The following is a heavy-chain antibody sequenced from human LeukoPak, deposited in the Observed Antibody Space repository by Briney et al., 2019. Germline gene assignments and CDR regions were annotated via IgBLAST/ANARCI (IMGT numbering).Heavy chain of an antibody. D-gene: IGHD6-13*01. J-gene: IGHJ5*02. Sequence: SETLSLTCAVYGGSFSGYYWSWIRQPPGKGLEWIGEINHSGSTNYNPSLKSRVTISVDTSKNQFSLKLSSVTAADTAVYYCAARSWEQQLGGTNWFDPWGQGTLVTVSS. CDR3: AARSWEQQLGGTNWFDP. V-gene: IGHV4-34*01. CDR1: GGSFSGYY. CDR2: INHSGST.